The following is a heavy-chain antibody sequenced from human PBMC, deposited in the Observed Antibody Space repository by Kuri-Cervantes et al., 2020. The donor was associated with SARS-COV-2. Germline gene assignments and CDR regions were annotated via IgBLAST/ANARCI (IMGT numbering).Heavy chain of an antibody. CDR3: ARGAASITMIVVVGNFDY. CDR2: IYHSGST. J-gene: IGHJ4*02. Sequence: SQTLSLTCAVSGGSISSDGYTWSWIRQPPGKGLEWIGYIYHSGSTYYNPSLKSRVTISVDRSKNQFSLSLSSVTAADTAVYYCARGAASITMIVVVGNFDYWGQGTLVTVSS. CDR1: GGSISSDGYT. D-gene: IGHD3-22*01. V-gene: IGHV4-30-2*01.